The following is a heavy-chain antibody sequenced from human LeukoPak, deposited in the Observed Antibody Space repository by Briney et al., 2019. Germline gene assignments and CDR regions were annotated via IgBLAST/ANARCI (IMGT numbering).Heavy chain of an antibody. Sequence: ASVKVSCKASGYSFTGYYMHWVRQAPGQGLEWMGRINPNSGGTNYAQKFQGRVTMTRDTSISTAYMELSRLRSDDTAVYYCASPYYYDSSGYYPNDAFDIWGQGTMVTVSS. CDR1: GYSFTGYY. CDR3: ASPYYYDSSGYYPNDAFDI. J-gene: IGHJ3*02. V-gene: IGHV1-2*06. D-gene: IGHD3-22*01. CDR2: INPNSGGT.